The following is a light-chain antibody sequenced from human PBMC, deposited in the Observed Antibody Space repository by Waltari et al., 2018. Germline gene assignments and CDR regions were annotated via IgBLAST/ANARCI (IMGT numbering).Light chain of an antibody. J-gene: IGLJ1*01. Sequence: QSALTQPASVSGSPGQSITISCTGTASDLGGYNYFPLYQQHPGSAPKLLIFESNNRPSGVSARFSGSKSGNTASLTISGLQAADEAYYYCSSYTNTNTLDVFGSGTKVTVL. CDR2: ESN. V-gene: IGLV2-14*01. CDR3: SSYTNTNTLDV. CDR1: ASDLGGYNY.